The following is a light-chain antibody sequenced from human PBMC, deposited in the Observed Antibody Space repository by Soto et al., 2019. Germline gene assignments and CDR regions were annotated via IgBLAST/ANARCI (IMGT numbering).Light chain of an antibody. J-gene: IGKJ1*01. CDR2: GAS. CDR1: QSVSSN. Sequence: EMVIAPFPATPSFSSGGRATLPFRASQSVSSNLAWYQQKPGQAPRLLIYGASTRATGIPVRFSGSGSGTEFTLTITSLQSEDFAVYYCQQYKKWPWTFGQGTKVDIK. V-gene: IGKV3-15*01. CDR3: QQYKKWPWT.